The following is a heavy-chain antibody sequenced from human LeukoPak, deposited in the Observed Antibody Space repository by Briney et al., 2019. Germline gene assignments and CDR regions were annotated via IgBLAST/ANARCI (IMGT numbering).Heavy chain of an antibody. CDR3: ARVVLRYFDWLLVPDYFDY. V-gene: IGHV4-59*01. J-gene: IGHJ4*02. CDR1: GGSISSFY. CDR2: LYYSGST. Sequence: SETLSLTCTVSGGSISSFYWSWIRQPPGKGLEWIGYLYYSGSTNYNPSLKSRVTTSVDTSKNRFSLKLSSVTAADTAMYYCARVVLRYFDWLLVPDYFDYWGQGTLVTVSS. D-gene: IGHD3-9*01.